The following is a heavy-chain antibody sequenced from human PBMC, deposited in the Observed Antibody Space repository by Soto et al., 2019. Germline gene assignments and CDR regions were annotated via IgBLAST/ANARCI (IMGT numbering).Heavy chain of an antibody. Sequence: QVQLQQWGAGLLKPSETLSLTCAVDDGSFSGYSWSWIRQPPGKGLEWIGEIRDSGNTNYNPSLKRRVTISVDTSKNQFSLNLSSVTAADTAVYYCARGRQWSRLVMVRGGVRTGNGMDVWGQGTTVTVSS. J-gene: IGHJ6*02. V-gene: IGHV4-34*01. CDR2: IRDSGNT. CDR1: DGSFSGYS. D-gene: IGHD3-10*01. CDR3: ARGRQWSRLVMVRGGVRTGNGMDV.